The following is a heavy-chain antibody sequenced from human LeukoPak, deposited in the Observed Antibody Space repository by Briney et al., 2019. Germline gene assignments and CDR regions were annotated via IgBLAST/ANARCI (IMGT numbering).Heavy chain of an antibody. CDR2: IYSGGIT. CDR3: ARDLGLAVAGANDY. CDR1: GFTVSSNY. Sequence: GGSLRLSCGASGFTVSSNYMSWVRQAPGKGLEWVSLIYSGGITYYADSVKGRFTISRDNSKNTLYLQMNSLRGEDTAVYYCARDLGLAVAGANDYWGQGTLVTASS. V-gene: IGHV3-66*01. D-gene: IGHD3-16*01. J-gene: IGHJ4*02.